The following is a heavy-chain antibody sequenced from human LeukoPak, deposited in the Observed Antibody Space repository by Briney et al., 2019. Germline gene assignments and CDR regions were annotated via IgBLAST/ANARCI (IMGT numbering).Heavy chain of an antibody. CDR3: ARGGTYYYDSSGYRIDY. Sequence: ASVKVSCKASGGTFSSYAISWVRQAPGQGLEWMGGIIPIFGTANYAQKFQGRVTITADESTSTAYMELSSLRSEDTAVYYCARGGTYYYDSSGYRIDYWGQGTLVTVSS. CDR1: GGTFSSYA. D-gene: IGHD3-22*01. J-gene: IGHJ4*02. CDR2: IIPIFGTA. V-gene: IGHV1-69*13.